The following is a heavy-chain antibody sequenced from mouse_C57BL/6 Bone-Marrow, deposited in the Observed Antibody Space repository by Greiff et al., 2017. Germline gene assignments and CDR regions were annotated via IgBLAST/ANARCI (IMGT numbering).Heavy chain of an antibody. J-gene: IGHJ3*01. D-gene: IGHD2-4*01. CDR3: ARSGDYEDAWFAY. Sequence: QVQLQQSGAELVRPGTSVKVSCKASGYAFTNYLIEWVKQRPGQGLEWIGVINPGRGGTNYNEKFKGKATLTADKSSSTAYMQLSSLTCEDSAVYFCARSGDYEDAWFAYWGKGTLVTVSA. CDR1: GYAFTNYL. CDR2: INPGRGGT. V-gene: IGHV1-54*01.